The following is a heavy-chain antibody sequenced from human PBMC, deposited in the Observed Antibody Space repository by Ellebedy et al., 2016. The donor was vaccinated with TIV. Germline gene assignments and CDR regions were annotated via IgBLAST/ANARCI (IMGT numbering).Heavy chain of an antibody. CDR3: ARALRPLGELSLPPH. J-gene: IGHJ4*02. V-gene: IGHV7-4-1*02. Sequence: AASVKVSCKTSGYSFTAYTMNWVRQAPGQGLEWMGWINTKTGDPTYAQGFTGRFVFSSDTSVSTAYLQITSLKSDDTGLYYCARALRPLGELSLPPHWGQGTLVTVSS. CDR2: INTKTGDP. CDR1: GYSFTAYT. D-gene: IGHD3-16*02.